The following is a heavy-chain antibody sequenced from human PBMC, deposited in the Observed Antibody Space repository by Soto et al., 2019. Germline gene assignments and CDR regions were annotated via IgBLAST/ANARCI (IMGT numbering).Heavy chain of an antibody. J-gene: IGHJ4*02. V-gene: IGHV3-23*01. CDR3: AKVPSYGDYYYFDY. D-gene: IGHD4-17*01. CDR2: ITGSGGST. CDR1: GFTFSSYA. Sequence: EVPLLESGGGLVQPGGSLRLSCAASGFTFSSYAMNWVRQAPGKGLEWVSSITGSGGSTYYADSVKGRFTISRDNSKNTLYLQMNSLRAEDAAIYYCAKVPSYGDYYYFDYWGQGTLVTVSS.